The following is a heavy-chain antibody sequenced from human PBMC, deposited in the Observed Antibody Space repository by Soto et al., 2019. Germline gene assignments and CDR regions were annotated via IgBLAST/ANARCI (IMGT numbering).Heavy chain of an antibody. CDR1: GGSISNYY. Sequence: PSETLSLTSTVSGGSISNYYWSWTRHPPGKGLEWILYIYYSGSTNYNPSLKRRVTISVDTPQNQFFLKLSSLPAQDPAVYYCGRETDYALDYWGQGTLVTVSS. V-gene: IGHV4-59*01. CDR2: IYYSGST. CDR3: GRETDYALDY. D-gene: IGHD4-17*01. J-gene: IGHJ4*02.